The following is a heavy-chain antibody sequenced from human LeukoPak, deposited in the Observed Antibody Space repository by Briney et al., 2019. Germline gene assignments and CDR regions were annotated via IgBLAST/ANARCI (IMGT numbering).Heavy chain of an antibody. CDR2: IYPGDSDT. CDR1: GYSFTSYW. J-gene: IGHJ6*03. D-gene: IGHD4-11*01. Sequence: NPGESPKISCKGSGYSFTSYWIGWVRQMPGKGLEWMGIIYPGDSDTRYSPSFQGQVTISADKSISTAYLRWSSLKASDNAMYYCARTYSNYHYYYMDVWGKGTTVTVSS. CDR3: ARTYSNYHYYYMDV. V-gene: IGHV5-51*01.